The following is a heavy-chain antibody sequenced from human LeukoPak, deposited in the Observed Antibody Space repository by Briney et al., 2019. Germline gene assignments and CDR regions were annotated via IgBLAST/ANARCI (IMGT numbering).Heavy chain of an antibody. CDR3: GSSGIVVTNDY. CDR1: GFTFSSYA. V-gene: IGHV3-23*01. CDR2: ISGSGRST. D-gene: IGHD3-22*01. Sequence: GGSLRLSCAASGFTFSSYAMSWVRQAPGKGLEWISVISGSGRSTDYADSVKGRFTISRDNSKNTLYLQMNSLRVEDTAVYYCGSSGIVVTNDYWGQGTLVTVSS. J-gene: IGHJ4*02.